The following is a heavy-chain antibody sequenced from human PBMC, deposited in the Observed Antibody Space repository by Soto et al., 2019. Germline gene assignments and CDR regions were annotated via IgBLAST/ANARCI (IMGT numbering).Heavy chain of an antibody. CDR1: GGSISSGGYY. D-gene: IGHD2-2*01. J-gene: IGHJ5*02. CDR3: ARELAVPAANNWFDP. V-gene: IGHV4-31*03. CDR2: IYYSGST. Sequence: SETLSLTCTVSGGSISSGGYYWSWIRLHPGKGLEWIGYIYYSGSTYYNPSLKSRVTISVDTSKNQFSLKLSSVTAADTAVYYCARELAVPAANNWFDPWGQGTLVTVSS.